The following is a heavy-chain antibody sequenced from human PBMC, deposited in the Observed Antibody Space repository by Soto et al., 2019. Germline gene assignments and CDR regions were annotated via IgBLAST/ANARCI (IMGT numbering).Heavy chain of an antibody. CDR3: AGGYCSSTSCYGASGYYYYGMDV. CDR1: GGTFSSYA. V-gene: IGHV1-69*01. Sequence: QVQLVQSGAEVKKPGSSVKVSCKASGGTFSSYAISWVRQAPGQGLEWMGGIIPIFGTANYAQTFQGRVTITADESTSTAYMELSSLRSEDTAVYYCAGGYCSSTSCYGASGYYYYGMDVWGQGTTVTVSS. J-gene: IGHJ6*02. D-gene: IGHD2-2*01. CDR2: IIPIFGTA.